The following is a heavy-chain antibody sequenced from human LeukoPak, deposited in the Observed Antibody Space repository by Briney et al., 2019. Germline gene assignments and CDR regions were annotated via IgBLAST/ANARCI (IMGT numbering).Heavy chain of an antibody. D-gene: IGHD4-17*01. Sequence: GGSLRLSCAASGFTFSSYAMHWVRQAPGKGLEWVAVISYDGSNKYYADSVKGRFTIFRDNSKNTLYLQMNSLRAEDTAVYYCARDDIYGDYSDYWGQGTLVTVSS. V-gene: IGHV3-30-3*01. J-gene: IGHJ4*02. CDR3: ARDDIYGDYSDY. CDR2: ISYDGSNK. CDR1: GFTFSSYA.